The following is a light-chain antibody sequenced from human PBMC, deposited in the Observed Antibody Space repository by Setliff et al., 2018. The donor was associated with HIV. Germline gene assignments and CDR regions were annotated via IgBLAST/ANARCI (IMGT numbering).Light chain of an antibody. CDR2: DVS. CDR3: CSYAGSSV. Sequence: QSVLTQPTSVSGSPGQSITISCTGRSSDIGSWNFVSWYQQYPDKAPKVMIYDVSKRPSGVPDRFSGSKSGNTASLTISGLQAEDEADYYCCSYAGSSVFGTGTKVTVL. CDR1: SSDIGSWNF. V-gene: IGLV2-11*01. J-gene: IGLJ1*01.